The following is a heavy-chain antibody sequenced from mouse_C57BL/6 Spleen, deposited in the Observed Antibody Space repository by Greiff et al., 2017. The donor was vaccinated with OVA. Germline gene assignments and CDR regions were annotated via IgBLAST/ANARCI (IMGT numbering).Heavy chain of an antibody. J-gene: IGHJ1*03. CDR2: IDPSDSYT. V-gene: IGHV1-69*01. Sequence: QVQLQQPGAELVMPGASVKLSCKASGYTFTSYWMHWVEQRPGQGLEWIGEIDPSDSYTNYNQKFKGKSTLTVDKSSSTAYMQLSSLTSEDSAVYYCARRTGTSDWYFDVWGTGTTVTVSS. CDR3: ARRTGTSDWYFDV. D-gene: IGHD4-1*01. CDR1: GYTFTSYW.